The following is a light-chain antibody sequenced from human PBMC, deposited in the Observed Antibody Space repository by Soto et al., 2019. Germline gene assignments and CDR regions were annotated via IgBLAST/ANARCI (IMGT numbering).Light chain of an antibody. V-gene: IGLV1-47*01. CDR1: SSNIGSNY. J-gene: IGLJ2*01. CDR2: RNN. Sequence: QPVLTQPPPASGTPGQRVTISCSGSSSNIGSNYVYWYQQLPGTAPKLLIYRNNQRPSGVPDRFSGSKSGTSASLAISGLRSEDEADYYCAAWDDSLSGVVFGGGTKLTVL. CDR3: AAWDDSLSGVV.